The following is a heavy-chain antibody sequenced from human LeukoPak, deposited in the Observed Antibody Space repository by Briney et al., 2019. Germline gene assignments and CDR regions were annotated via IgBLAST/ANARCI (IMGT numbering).Heavy chain of an antibody. V-gene: IGHV3-30-3*01. D-gene: IGHD4-11*01. CDR1: GFTFSSYA. CDR3: ARSGGLQKFDY. CDR2: ISYDGNTI. J-gene: IGHJ4*02. Sequence: GGSLRLSCAASGFTFSSYAMHWVRQAPGKGLQWVAVISYDGNTIHYADSVKGRFIISRDTSKNTLYLQMNSLRAEDTAVYYCARSGGLQKFDYWGQGTLVTVSS.